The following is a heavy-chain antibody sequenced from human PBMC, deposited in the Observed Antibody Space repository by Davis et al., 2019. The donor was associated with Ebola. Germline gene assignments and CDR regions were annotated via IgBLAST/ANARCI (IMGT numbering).Heavy chain of an antibody. V-gene: IGHV4-34*01. CDR1: GGSFSGYY. CDR2: INHSGST. J-gene: IGHJ4*02. D-gene: IGHD6-13*01. Sequence: MPSETLSLTCAVYGGSFSGYYWSWIRQPPGKGLEWIGEINHSGSTNYNPSLKSRVTISVDTSKNQFSLKLSSVTAADTAVYYCARAGRISWYDYWSQGTLVTVSS. CDR3: ARAGRISWYDY.